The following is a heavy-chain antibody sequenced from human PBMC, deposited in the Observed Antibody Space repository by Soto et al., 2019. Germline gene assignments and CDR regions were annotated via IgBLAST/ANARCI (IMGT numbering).Heavy chain of an antibody. CDR1: GFAFKFCV. Sequence: QEQLVESGGGVVQPGGSLRLSCAASGFAFKFCVMHWVRQAPGKGLEWVAVIWNDGRTTFDVDSVRGRFTVSRDDSKHTLFLQLTSLRLEDTAMYFCARDDGYGDPEYFQLWGQGTLVIVSS. D-gene: IGHD4-17*01. CDR3: ARDDGYGDPEYFQL. J-gene: IGHJ1*01. CDR2: IWNDGRTT. V-gene: IGHV3-33*01.